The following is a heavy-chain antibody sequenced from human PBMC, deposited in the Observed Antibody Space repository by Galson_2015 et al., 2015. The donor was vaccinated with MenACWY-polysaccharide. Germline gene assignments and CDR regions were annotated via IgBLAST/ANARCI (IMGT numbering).Heavy chain of an antibody. CDR1: GGSISSGGYS. CDR2: IYYSGST. J-gene: IGHJ5*02. V-gene: IGHV4-31*03. Sequence: PLSLTCPVSGGSISSGGYSWSWLRQHPGKGLEWIGYIYYSGSTYYNPPLKSRVTISVDTSKNQFSLKLSSVTAADTAVYYCAREPTHSASFGWFDPWGQGTL. D-gene: IGHD1-26*01. CDR3: AREPTHSASFGWFDP.